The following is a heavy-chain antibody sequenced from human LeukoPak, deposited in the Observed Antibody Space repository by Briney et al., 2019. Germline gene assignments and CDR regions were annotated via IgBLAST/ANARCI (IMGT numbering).Heavy chain of an antibody. Sequence: ASVKVSCKASGYTFTSYGISWVRQAPGQGLKWMGWISAYNGNTNYAQKLQGRVTMTTDTSTSTAYMELRSLRSDDTAVYYCAREDYGSGSYYNSNPDYYYYGMDVWGQGTTVTASS. CDR3: AREDYGSGSYYNSNPDYYYYGMDV. CDR2: ISAYNGNT. CDR1: GYTFTSYG. D-gene: IGHD3-10*01. J-gene: IGHJ6*02. V-gene: IGHV1-18*01.